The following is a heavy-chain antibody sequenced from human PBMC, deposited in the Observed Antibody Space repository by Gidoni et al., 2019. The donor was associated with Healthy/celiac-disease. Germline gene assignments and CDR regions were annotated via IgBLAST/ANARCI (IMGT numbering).Heavy chain of an antibody. CDR2: ISGSGGST. Sequence: EVQLLESGGGLVQPGGSLRLSCAASGFPFSSYAMSWVRQAPGKGLGWVSAISGSGGSTYYADSVKGRFTISRDNSKNTLYLQMNSLRAEDTAVYYCAKGRDVGATTYSDYWGQGTLVTVSS. CDR1: GFPFSSYA. J-gene: IGHJ4*02. D-gene: IGHD1-26*01. V-gene: IGHV3-23*01. CDR3: AKGRDVGATTYSDY.